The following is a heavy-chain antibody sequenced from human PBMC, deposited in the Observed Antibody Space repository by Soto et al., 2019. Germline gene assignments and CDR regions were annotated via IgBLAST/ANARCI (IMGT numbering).Heavy chain of an antibody. V-gene: IGHV6-1*01. Sequence: PSQTLSLTCAISGDSVSSSTATWNWIRQSPSRGLEWLGRTYYRSTWYNDYADSVKGRITINADTSKNHLSLQLHSVAPEDTAVFYCARSLGSAWSFLFDYWGQGTLVTVSS. CDR1: GDSVSSSTAT. CDR2: TYYRSTWYN. J-gene: IGHJ4*02. D-gene: IGHD6-19*01. CDR3: ARSLGSAWSFLFDY.